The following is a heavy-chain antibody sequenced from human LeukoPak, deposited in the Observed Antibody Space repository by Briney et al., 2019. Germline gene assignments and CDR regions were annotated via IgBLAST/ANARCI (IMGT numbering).Heavy chain of an antibody. D-gene: IGHD5-24*01. CDR3: TTDPQRGYYFDY. CDR1: GFTFSSYA. V-gene: IGHV3-15*01. Sequence: GGSLRLSCAASGFTFSSYAMSWVRQAPGKGLEWVGRIKSRTDGGTTDYAAPIKGRFTISRDDSKNTLYLQMNSLKTEDTAVYYCTTDPQRGYYFDYWGQGTLVTVSS. CDR2: IKSRTDGGTT. J-gene: IGHJ4*02.